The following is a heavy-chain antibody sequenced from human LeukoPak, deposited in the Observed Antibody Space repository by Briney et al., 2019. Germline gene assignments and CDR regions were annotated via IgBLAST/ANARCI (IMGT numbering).Heavy chain of an antibody. V-gene: IGHV3-30*03. CDR1: GFTFNSYG. CDR3: ARAHLSSASTDYMTV. Sequence: GRSLRLSCAASGFTFNSYGMHWVRQVPGKGLEWVAIISYDGTNKYYADSVKGRFTISRDSSKNTLYLQMNSLRPEDTAVYYCARAHLSSASTDYMTVWGKGTTVTISS. D-gene: IGHD6-6*01. CDR2: ISYDGTNK. J-gene: IGHJ6*03.